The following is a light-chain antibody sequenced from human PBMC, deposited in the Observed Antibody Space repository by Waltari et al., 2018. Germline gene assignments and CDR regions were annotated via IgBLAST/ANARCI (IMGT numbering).Light chain of an antibody. J-gene: IGLJ3*02. CDR2: DVT. CDR3: TSYTSSNTWV. V-gene: IGLV2-14*03. CDR1: SSDIGASNY. Sequence: QSALTQPASVSESPGPSITISCTGTSSDIGASNYVFWYQQHPGKAPKLMISDVTNRPSGVSNRFSGSKSGNTASLTISGLQAEDEADYYCTSYTSSNTWVFGGGTKLTVL.